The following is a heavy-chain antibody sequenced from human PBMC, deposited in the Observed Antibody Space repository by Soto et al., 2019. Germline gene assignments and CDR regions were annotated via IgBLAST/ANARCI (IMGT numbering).Heavy chain of an antibody. Sequence: QVQLVESGGGVVQPGRSLRLSCAASGFTFSSYGMHWVRQAPGKGLEWVAVIWYDGSNKYYADSVKGRFTISRDNSKNTLYLQMNSLRAEDTAVYYCARDGGMTTVIPNWYFDLWGRGTLVTVSS. V-gene: IGHV3-33*01. CDR1: GFTFSSYG. D-gene: IGHD4-17*01. J-gene: IGHJ2*01. CDR2: IWYDGSNK. CDR3: ARDGGMTTVIPNWYFDL.